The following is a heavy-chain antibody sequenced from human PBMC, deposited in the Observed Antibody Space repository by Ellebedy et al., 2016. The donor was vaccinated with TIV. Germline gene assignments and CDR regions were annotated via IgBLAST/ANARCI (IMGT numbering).Heavy chain of an antibody. CDR1: GGSISSGGYF. CDR2: IYYSGST. D-gene: IGHD4-11*01. J-gene: IGHJ4*02. Sequence: SETLSLTCTVSGGSISSGGYFWSWIRQHPGKGLEWIGYIYYSGSTSYNPSLKSRVTISVDTSKKQFSLKLSSVTAADTAVYYCARSPGRNDYTIFNWGQGTLVTVSS. CDR3: ARSPGRNDYTIFN. V-gene: IGHV4-31*03.